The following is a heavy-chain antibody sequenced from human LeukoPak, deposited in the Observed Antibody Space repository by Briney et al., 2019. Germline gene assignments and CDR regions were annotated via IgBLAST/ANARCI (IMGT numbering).Heavy chain of an antibody. CDR1: GYTFTSYY. CDR2: INPSGGST. Sequence: ASVKVSCKASGYTFTSYYMHWVRQAPGQGLEWMGIINPSGGSTSYAQKFQGRVTMTRDTSTSTVYMELSSLRSEDTAVYYCGREFGQPNDAFDIWGQGTMVTVSS. V-gene: IGHV1-46*01. J-gene: IGHJ3*02. CDR3: GREFGQPNDAFDI. D-gene: IGHD3-10*01.